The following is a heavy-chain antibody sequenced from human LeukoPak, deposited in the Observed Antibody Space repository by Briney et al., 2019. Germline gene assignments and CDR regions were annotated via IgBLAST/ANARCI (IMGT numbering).Heavy chain of an antibody. D-gene: IGHD3-22*01. CDR1: GDSVSRSDSY. V-gene: IGHV4-39*01. Sequence: SETLSLTCSVSGDSVSRSDSYWDWIRQPPGKGLEWIGTIYYSGRTYYSPSPKSRVTMSVDPSNNQFSLNLRSVTAADTALYYCARRRYYDGSGYLEWGQGTLLSVSS. J-gene: IGHJ1*01. CDR2: IYYSGRT. CDR3: ARRRYYDGSGYLE.